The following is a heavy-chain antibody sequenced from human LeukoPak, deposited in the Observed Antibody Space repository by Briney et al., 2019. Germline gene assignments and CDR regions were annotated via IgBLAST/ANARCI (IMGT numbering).Heavy chain of an antibody. CDR1: GGTFSSYA. V-gene: IGHV1-69*13. CDR2: IIPIFGTA. J-gene: IGHJ4*02. CDR3: ARGPYYDFWSGPRF. Sequence: ASVKVSCKASGGTFSSYAISWVRQAPGQGLEWMGGIIPIFGTANYAQKFQGRVTITADESTSTAYMELSSLRSEDTAVYYCARGPYYDFWSGPRFWGQGTLVTVSS. D-gene: IGHD3-3*01.